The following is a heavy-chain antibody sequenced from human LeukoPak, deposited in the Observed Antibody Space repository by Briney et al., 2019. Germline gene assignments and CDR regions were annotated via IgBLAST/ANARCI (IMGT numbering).Heavy chain of an antibody. CDR1: GYSFTNYW. CDR2: IYPGDSET. Sequence: GESLKISCKGSGYSFTNYWIGWVRQMPGKGPEYMGIIYPGDSETRHSPSFQGQVTISADKSISTAYLQRSSLKASDTAMYYCARFARNSPPDYWGRGTLVTVSS. CDR3: ARFARNSPPDY. V-gene: IGHV5-51*01. D-gene: IGHD4-23*01. J-gene: IGHJ4*02.